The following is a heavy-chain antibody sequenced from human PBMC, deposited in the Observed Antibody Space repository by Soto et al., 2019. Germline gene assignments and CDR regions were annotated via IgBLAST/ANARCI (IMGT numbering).Heavy chain of an antibody. CDR1: GFIFSRHW. J-gene: IGHJ6*02. CDR2: INSDGLTT. V-gene: IGHV3-74*03. CDR3: AKCPNCPHRYNMDV. Sequence: GVLRLSCAASGFIFSRHWMHWVRQAPGKGLVWVSHINSDGLTTKYADSVKGRFTISRDNANNMLYLQMNSLRAEDTAVYYCAKCPNCPHRYNMDVWGQGATVTVSS. D-gene: IGHD1-1*01.